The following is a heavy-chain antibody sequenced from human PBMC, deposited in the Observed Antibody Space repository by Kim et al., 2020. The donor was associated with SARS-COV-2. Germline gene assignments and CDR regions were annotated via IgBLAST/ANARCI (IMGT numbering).Heavy chain of an antibody. V-gene: IGHV3-74*01. Sequence: YADSVKGRFTISRDNGKNTWYLQMNKLRPEGAAVYECAGYSGSAFDSWGQGTMVSVSS. D-gene: IGHD1-26*01. CDR3: AGYSGSAFDS. J-gene: IGHJ3*02.